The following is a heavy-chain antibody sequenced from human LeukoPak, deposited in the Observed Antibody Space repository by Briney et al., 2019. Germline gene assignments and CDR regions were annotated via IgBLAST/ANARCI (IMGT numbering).Heavy chain of an antibody. J-gene: IGHJ6*02. CDR3: ARDTYYDFWSGYSPYYYYGMDV. D-gene: IGHD3-3*01. V-gene: IGHV3-7*01. Sequence: GGSLRLSCAASGFTFSSYWMSWVRQAPGKGLEWVANKKKDGREKYYVDSVKGRFTISRDNAKNSLYLQMNSLRAEDTAVYYCARDTYYDFWSGYSPYYYYGMDVWGQGTTVTVSS. CDR2: KKKDGREK. CDR1: GFTFSSYW.